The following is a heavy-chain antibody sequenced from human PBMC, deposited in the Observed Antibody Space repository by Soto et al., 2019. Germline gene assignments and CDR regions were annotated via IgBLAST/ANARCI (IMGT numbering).Heavy chain of an antibody. CDR3: AKNGGLFASGWCES. Sequence: EVQLLESGGGLVQPGGSLRLSCAASGFTFNSFGMSWVRQAPGKGLKWVSSISGSGANYYYADSVKGRFTISRGISKNTLYLQRNRLRAADTAVYNCAKNGGLFASGWCESWGHGPLVTVSS. D-gene: IGHD6-19*01. CDR2: ISGSGANY. J-gene: IGHJ5*01. V-gene: IGHV3-23*01. CDR1: GFTFNSFG.